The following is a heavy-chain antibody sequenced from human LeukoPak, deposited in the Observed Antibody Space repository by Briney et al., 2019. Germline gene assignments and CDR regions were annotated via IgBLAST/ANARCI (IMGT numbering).Heavy chain of an antibody. Sequence: GGSLRLSCAASGFTFSSYEMNWVRQAPGKGLEWVSYISSSGSTIYYADSVKGRFTISRDNAKNSLYLQMNSLRAEDTAVYYCARVGDFTVTLDYWGQEPWSPSPQ. CDR3: ARVGDFTVTLDY. V-gene: IGHV3-48*03. CDR2: ISSSGSTI. CDR1: GFTFSSYE. J-gene: IGHJ4*01. D-gene: IGHD4-17*01.